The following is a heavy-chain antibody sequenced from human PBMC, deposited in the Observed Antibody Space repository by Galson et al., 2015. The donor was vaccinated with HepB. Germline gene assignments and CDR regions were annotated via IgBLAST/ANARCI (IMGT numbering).Heavy chain of an antibody. Sequence: SLRLSCAASGFSFISHSMNWVRHSPGKGLEWLAYISPGGTKYYADSARGRSTISRDNAKKSMYLHMSSLRVEDTGIYYCARNPASYDYYNMDVWGQGTTVTVSS. J-gene: IGHJ6*02. V-gene: IGHV3-48*01. CDR1: GFSFISHS. CDR3: ARNPASYDYYNMDV. D-gene: IGHD6-25*01. CDR2: ISPGGTK.